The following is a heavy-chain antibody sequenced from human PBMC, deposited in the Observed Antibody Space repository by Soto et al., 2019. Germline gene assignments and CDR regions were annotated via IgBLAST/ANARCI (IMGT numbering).Heavy chain of an antibody. V-gene: IGHV4-59*13. CDR2: IHYSGST. CDR3: ARVLRSYYYGVDV. D-gene: IGHD5-12*01. CDR1: GGSISSYF. Sequence: QVQLQESGPGLVKPSEPLSLTCTVSGGSISSYFWSWIRQPPGKGLEWIGHIHYSGSTNYYPSLEIRVTISVETSKNQLSLNLSSVTAADTAVYYGARVLRSYYYGVDVLGQGTTVTVSS. J-gene: IGHJ6*02.